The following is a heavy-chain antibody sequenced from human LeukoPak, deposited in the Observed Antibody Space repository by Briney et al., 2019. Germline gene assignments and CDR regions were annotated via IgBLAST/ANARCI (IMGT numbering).Heavy chain of an antibody. Sequence: SETMSLTCTVSGGSISSYYWSWIRQPPGKGLEWIAYIYYRGSTNYNPSLKSRVTISVDTSKNQFSLKLSSVTAADTAVYYCARRTTGTGPFDYWGQGTLVTVSS. CDR1: GGSISSYY. CDR3: ARRTTGTGPFDY. J-gene: IGHJ4*02. D-gene: IGHD1-1*01. V-gene: IGHV4-59*08. CDR2: IYYRGST.